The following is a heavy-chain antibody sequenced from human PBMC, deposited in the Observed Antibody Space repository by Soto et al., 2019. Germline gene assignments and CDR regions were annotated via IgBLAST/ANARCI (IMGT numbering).Heavy chain of an antibody. V-gene: IGHV3-23*01. J-gene: IGHJ4*02. Sequence: GGSLRLSCAASGFTFSSYAMSWVRQAPGKGREWVSAISGSGGSTYYADSVKGRFTIPRDNSKNTLYLQMNSLRAEDTAVYYCARYSYDRVDYWGQGTLVTVSS. CDR2: ISGSGGST. D-gene: IGHD3-22*01. CDR1: GFTFSSYA. CDR3: ARYSYDRVDY.